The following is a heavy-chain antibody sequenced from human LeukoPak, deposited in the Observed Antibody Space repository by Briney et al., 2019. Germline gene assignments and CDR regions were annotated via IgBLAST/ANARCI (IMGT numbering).Heavy chain of an antibody. CDR1: GFTFSSYA. CDR2: ISGSGGST. CDR3: AGYVDTATIRYYFDY. Sequence: PGGSLRLSCAASGFTFSSYAMSWVRQAPGKGLEWVSAISGSGGSTYYADSVKGRFTISRDNAKNSLYLQMNSLRAEDTAVYYCAGYVDTATIRYYFDYWGQGTLVTVSS. D-gene: IGHD5-18*01. J-gene: IGHJ4*02. V-gene: IGHV3-23*01.